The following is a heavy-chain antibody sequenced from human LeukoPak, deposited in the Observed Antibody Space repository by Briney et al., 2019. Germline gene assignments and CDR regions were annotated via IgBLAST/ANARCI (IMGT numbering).Heavy chain of an antibody. Sequence: PGGSLRLSCAASGFTFSSYGMNWVRQAPGKGLEWVSSISSSSSYIYYADSVKGRFTISRDNAKNSLYLQMNSLRAEDTAVYYCARDLRSVFDYWGQGTLVTVSS. V-gene: IGHV3-21*01. J-gene: IGHJ4*02. CDR2: ISSSSSYI. CDR3: ARDLRSVFDY. CDR1: GFTFSSYG.